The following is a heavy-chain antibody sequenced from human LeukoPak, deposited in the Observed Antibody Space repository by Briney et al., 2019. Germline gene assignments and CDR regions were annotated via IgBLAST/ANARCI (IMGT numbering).Heavy chain of an antibody. CDR2: ISTNGGDT. D-gene: IGHD6-13*01. J-gene: IGHJ4*02. CDR1: GFTFSSYP. Sequence: GGSLRLSCAASGFTFSSYPMHWVRQAPGKGLEYVSAISTNGGDTYYGYSVKGRFTISRDNSENTLYLQMGSLRAEDMAVYYCARGRMSAAGGSDYWGQGTLVTVSS. V-gene: IGHV3-64*01. CDR3: ARGRMSAAGGSDY.